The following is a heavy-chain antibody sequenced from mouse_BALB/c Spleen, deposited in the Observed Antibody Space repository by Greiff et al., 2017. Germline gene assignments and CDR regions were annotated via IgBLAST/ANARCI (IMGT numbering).Heavy chain of an antibody. CDR3: TRNGITRVVEGENYFDY. D-gene: IGHD1-1*01. J-gene: IGHJ2*01. CDR1: GYTFTSFW. Sequence: QVQLQQPGAELVRPGASVKLSCKASGYTFTSFWINWVKQSPGQGLEWIGNIYPSDSYTNYNQKFKDKATLTVDKSTSTAYMQLSSPTSEDSAVYNCTRNGITRVVEGENYFDYWGQGTTLTVSS. V-gene: IGHV1-69*02. CDR2: IYPSDSYT.